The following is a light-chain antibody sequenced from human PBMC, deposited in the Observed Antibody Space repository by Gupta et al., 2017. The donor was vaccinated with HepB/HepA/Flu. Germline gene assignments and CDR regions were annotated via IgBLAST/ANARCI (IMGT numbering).Light chain of an antibody. CDR2: RNN. V-gene: IGLV1-47*01. J-gene: IGLJ3*02. CDR3: AACNDSRSGWV. Sequence: SVLTQPPSASGTPGQRLTISCSGSSSNIEGNYVFWYQQLSGTAPKLLIYRNNQRPSGVPDRFSGSKYGTSASLAISGLRTEDEADYYCAACNDSRSGWVFGGGTKLTVL. CDR1: SSNIEGNY.